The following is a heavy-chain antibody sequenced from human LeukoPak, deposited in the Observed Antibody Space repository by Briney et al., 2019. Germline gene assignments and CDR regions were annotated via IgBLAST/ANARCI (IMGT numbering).Heavy chain of an antibody. CDR3: AKGGIGFLASHLDY. CDR2: ISWNSGSI. CDR1: GFTFDDYA. J-gene: IGHJ4*02. V-gene: IGHV3-9*03. Sequence: PGGSLRLSCAASGFTFDDYAMHWVRQAPGKGLEWVSGISWNSGSIGYADSVKGRFTISRDNAKNSLYLQMNSLRAEDMALYYCAKGGIGFLASHLDYWGQGTLVTVSS. D-gene: IGHD2-21*01.